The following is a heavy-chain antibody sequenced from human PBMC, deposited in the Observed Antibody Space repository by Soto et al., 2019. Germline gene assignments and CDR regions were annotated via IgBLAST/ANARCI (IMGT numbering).Heavy chain of an antibody. CDR2: IWYNGSDK. D-gene: IGHD4-17*01. CDR3: AKDYGDWTGLYYYGMDV. V-gene: IGHV3-33*06. Sequence: PVGSLRLSCAASGFTFSSYGRHWVRQAPGKGLEWVAVIWYNGSDKKYADSVKGRFTISRDNSEKTLYLQMNSLRAEDTAVYYCAKDYGDWTGLYYYGMDVWGQGTTVTVSS. CDR1: GFTFSSYG. J-gene: IGHJ6*02.